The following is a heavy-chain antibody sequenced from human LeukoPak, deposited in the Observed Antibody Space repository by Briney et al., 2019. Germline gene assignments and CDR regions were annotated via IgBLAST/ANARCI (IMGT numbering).Heavy chain of an antibody. CDR1: GFTFSSYA. D-gene: IGHD5-18*01. CDR3: AKDEYSTVGY. CDR2: ISGSGGST. J-gene: IGHJ4*02. Sequence: GGSLRLSCAASGFTFSSYAMSWVRQARGKGLEWVSAISGSGGSTYYAHSVKGGFTLSRDNSKHTVYLQMNSLRAEDTAVYYCAKDEYSTVGYWGQGTLVTVSS. V-gene: IGHV3-23*01.